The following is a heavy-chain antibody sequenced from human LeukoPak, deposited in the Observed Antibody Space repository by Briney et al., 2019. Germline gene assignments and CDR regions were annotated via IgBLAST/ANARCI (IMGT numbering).Heavy chain of an antibody. Sequence: ASVKVSCKASGYTFTGYYMHWVRQAPGQGLEWMGWINPNSGGTNYAQKFQGRVTMTRDTSISTAYMELSRLRSDDTAVYYCARDLSGSYPDYYYYYYMDVWGKGTTVTVSS. V-gene: IGHV1-2*02. D-gene: IGHD1-26*01. CDR3: ARDLSGSYPDYYYYYYMDV. CDR1: GYTFTGYY. CDR2: INPNSGGT. J-gene: IGHJ6*03.